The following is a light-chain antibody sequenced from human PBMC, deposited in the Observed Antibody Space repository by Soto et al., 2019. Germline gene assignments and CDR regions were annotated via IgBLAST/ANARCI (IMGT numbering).Light chain of an antibody. J-gene: IGKJ3*01. Sequence: DIQMTQSPSSLSASVGDRVTITCRANQSISTYINWYQVKPGRAHTILIYGACRLLGGVPSRFRGSVSGTDFTLSISGLQREDFATYFCQQSKASPLTFGPGNKVATK. CDR1: QSISTY. CDR2: GAC. CDR3: QQSKASPLT. V-gene: IGKV1-39*01.